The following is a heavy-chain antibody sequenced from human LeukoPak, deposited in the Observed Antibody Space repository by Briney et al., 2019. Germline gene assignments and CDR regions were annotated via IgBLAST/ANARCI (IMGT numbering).Heavy chain of an antibody. Sequence: PGGSLRLSCAASGFTFSSYGMHWVRQAPGKGLEWVAVIWYDGSNKYYADSVKGRFTISRDNSKNTLYLQMNSLRAEDTAVYYCARDPDIEKNWYFDLWGRGTLVTVSS. CDR3: ARDPDIEKNWYFDL. V-gene: IGHV3-33*01. CDR2: IWYDGSNK. J-gene: IGHJ2*01. D-gene: IGHD5-12*01. CDR1: GFTFSSYG.